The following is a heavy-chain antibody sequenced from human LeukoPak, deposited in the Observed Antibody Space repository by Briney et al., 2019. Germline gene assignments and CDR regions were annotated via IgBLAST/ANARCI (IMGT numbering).Heavy chain of an antibody. CDR1: GYTFIGYY. V-gene: IGHV1-2*02. Sequence: ASVKVSCKASGYTFIGYYVHWVRQAPGQGFEWMGWINPNSGGTNYAQKFQGRVTLTRDTSISTAYTELSRLSSDDTAVYYCAREHTIFGARWGQGTLVTVSS. CDR3: AREHTIFGAR. D-gene: IGHD3-3*01. J-gene: IGHJ4*02. CDR2: INPNSGGT.